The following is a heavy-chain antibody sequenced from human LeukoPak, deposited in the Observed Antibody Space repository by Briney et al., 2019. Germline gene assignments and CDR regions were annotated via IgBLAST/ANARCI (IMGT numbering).Heavy chain of an antibody. Sequence: SGGSLRLSCAASGFTFSSYAMSWVRQAPGKGLEWVSAISGSGGSTYYADSVKGRFTISRDNSKNTLYLQMNSLRAEDTAVYYCAKVFGYDFWSGYYYFDYWGQGTLVTVSS. CDR3: AKVFGYDFWSGYYYFDY. CDR1: GFTFSSYA. D-gene: IGHD3-3*01. V-gene: IGHV3-23*01. J-gene: IGHJ4*02. CDR2: ISGSGGST.